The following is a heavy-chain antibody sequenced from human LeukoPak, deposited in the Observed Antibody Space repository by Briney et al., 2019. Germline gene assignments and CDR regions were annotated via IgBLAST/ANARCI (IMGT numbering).Heavy chain of an antibody. V-gene: IGHV3-53*04. Sequence: GGSLRLSCAASGFTVSSNYMSWVRQAPGKGLEWVSVIYSGGSTYYADSVKGRFTISRHNSKNTLYLQMNSLRAEDTAVYYCARSSIAATGPNLFDYWGEGTLVTVSS. J-gene: IGHJ4*02. CDR1: GFTVSSNY. CDR2: IYSGGST. D-gene: IGHD6-13*01. CDR3: ARSSIAATGPNLFDY.